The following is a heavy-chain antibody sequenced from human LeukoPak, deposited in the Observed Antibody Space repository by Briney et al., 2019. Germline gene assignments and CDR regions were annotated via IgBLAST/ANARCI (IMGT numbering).Heavy chain of an antibody. D-gene: IGHD3-10*01. V-gene: IGHV3-48*01. CDR1: VFTPSFYS. CDR3: ARGIFFGSGTQSFDY. J-gene: IGHJ4*02. Sequence: GGSLRHSCATSVFTPSFYSMSWIRHAPGEGLGWVSYISGSSNIKHFADSVKGRFNISRDNAKESLFLQMDSLRVEDTAIYYCARGIFFGSGTQSFDYWGQGTLVTVSS. CDR2: ISGSSNIK.